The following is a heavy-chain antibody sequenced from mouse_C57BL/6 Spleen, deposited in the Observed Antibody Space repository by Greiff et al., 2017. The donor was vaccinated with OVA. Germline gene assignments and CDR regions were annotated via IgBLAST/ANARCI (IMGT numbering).Heavy chain of an antibody. CDR2: INPNYGTT. CDR1: GYSFTDYN. CDR3: ARPYGSSYGWFAY. V-gene: IGHV1-39*01. J-gene: IGHJ3*01. Sequence: EVKLMESGPELVKPGASVKISCKASGYSFTDYNMNWVKQSNGKSLEWIGVINPNYGTTSYNQKFKGKATLTVDQSSSTAYMQLNSLTSEDSAVYYCARPYGSSYGWFAYWGQGTLVTVSA. D-gene: IGHD1-1*01.